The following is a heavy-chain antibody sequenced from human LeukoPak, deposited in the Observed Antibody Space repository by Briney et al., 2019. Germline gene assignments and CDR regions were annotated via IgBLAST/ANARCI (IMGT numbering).Heavy chain of an antibody. CDR3: ADMAMVRGHLYYYGMDV. CDR2: IIPILGIA. V-gene: IGHV1-69*04. D-gene: IGHD3-10*01. Sequence: SVKVSCKASGGTFSSYAISWVRQAPGQGLEWMGRIIPILGIANYAQKFQGRVTITADKSTSTAYMELSSLRSEDTAVYYCADMAMVRGHLYYYGMDVWGQGTTVTVSS. J-gene: IGHJ6*02. CDR1: GGTFSSYA.